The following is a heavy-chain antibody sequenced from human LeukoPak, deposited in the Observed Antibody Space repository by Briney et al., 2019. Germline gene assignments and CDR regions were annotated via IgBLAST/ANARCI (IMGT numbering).Heavy chain of an antibody. D-gene: IGHD3-10*01. CDR3: AKDIGSYYDY. CDR2: IQYDGSKK. Sequence: GGSLRLSCAASGFTFNNNGMHWVRQAPGKGLEWVTFIQYDGSKKYYADSVKGRFTISRDNSKNTLYLEMNSLRAEDTAVYYCAKDIGSYYDYWGQGILVTVSS. J-gene: IGHJ4*02. CDR1: GFTFNNNG. V-gene: IGHV3-30*02.